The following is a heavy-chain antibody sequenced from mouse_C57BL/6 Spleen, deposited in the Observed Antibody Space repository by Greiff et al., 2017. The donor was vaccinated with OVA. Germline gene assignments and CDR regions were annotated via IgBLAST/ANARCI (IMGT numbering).Heavy chain of an antibody. CDR2: ILPGSGRT. J-gene: IGHJ3*01. Sequence: VQLQESGAELMKPGASVKLSCKATGFTFTGYWIAWVQQRPGHGLEWIGEILPGSGRTNYHEKFKGQAPFTADTSSNTAYMQLSSLTTKDSAIDYCARSGGRQLGAWFAYWGQGTLVTVSA. CDR1: GFTFTGYW. D-gene: IGHD3-2*01. V-gene: IGHV1-9*01. CDR3: ARSGGRQLGAWFAY.